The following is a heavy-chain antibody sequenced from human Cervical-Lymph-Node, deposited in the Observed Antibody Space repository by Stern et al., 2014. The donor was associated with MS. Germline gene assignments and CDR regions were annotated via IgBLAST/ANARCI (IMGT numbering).Heavy chain of an antibody. Sequence: VQLVQSGAVVRKPGDSLRISCTGSGYGFSDYWIGWVRQMPGKGLEWIGVIYPGDSDTTYSPSFEGQVTISADKSVATAYLQWSSLKASDTAIYFCARQIEGIPGLWGQGTLVTVSS. D-gene: IGHD6-13*01. CDR1: GYGFSDYW. J-gene: IGHJ4*02. CDR3: ARQIEGIPGL. CDR2: IYPGDSDT. V-gene: IGHV5-51*01.